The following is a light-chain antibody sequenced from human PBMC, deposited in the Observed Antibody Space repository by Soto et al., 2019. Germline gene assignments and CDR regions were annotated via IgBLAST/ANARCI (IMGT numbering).Light chain of an antibody. CDR1: SFNIGSNS. CDR2: TND. Sequence: QSVLTQPPSASGTPGQRVTISCSGSSFNIGSNSVNWYQQLPGTAPKLLIYTNDQRPSGVPERFSGSKSGTSASLAIRGLRYEDEADYYCASWDDGLSGYVFGTGTKLTVL. V-gene: IGLV1-47*02. CDR3: ASWDDGLSGYV. J-gene: IGLJ1*01.